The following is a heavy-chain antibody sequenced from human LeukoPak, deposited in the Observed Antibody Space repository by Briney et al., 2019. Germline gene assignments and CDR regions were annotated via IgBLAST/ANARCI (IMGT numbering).Heavy chain of an antibody. J-gene: IGHJ5*02. Sequence: GASVKVSCKVSGYTLTELSMHWVRQAPGKGLGRVGGFDPEDGETIYAQKFQGRVTMTEDTSTDTASMELSSLRSEDTALYYQATDRGFNPSGQGTLVTVSS. CDR2: FDPEDGET. CDR3: ATDRGFNP. V-gene: IGHV1-24*01. D-gene: IGHD3-10*01. CDR1: GYTLTELS.